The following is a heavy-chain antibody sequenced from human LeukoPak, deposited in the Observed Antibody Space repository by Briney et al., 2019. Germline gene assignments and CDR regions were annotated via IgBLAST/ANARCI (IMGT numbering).Heavy chain of an antibody. CDR1: GFTFSSYW. D-gene: IGHD6-19*01. CDR3: ARGRPVAGLDAFDI. J-gene: IGHJ3*02. Sequence: GGSLRLSCAASGFTFSSYWMHWVRHAPGKGLVWVSRINSDGSSTSYADSVKGRVTISRDNAKNTLYLQMNSLRAEDTAVYYCARGRPVAGLDAFDIWGQGTMVTVSS. V-gene: IGHV3-74*01. CDR2: INSDGSST.